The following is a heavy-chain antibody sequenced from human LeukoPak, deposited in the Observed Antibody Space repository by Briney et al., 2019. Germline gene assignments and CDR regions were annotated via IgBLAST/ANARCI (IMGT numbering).Heavy chain of an antibody. J-gene: IGHJ4*02. CDR3: ERTYRGYYFDY. Sequence: ASVKVSCKASGYTFTSYGIGWVRQAPGQGLEWMGWISTYNGNTNYAQKLQGRVTMTTDTSTSTAYMELRSLRSDDTAVYYCERTYRGYYFDYWGQGTLVTVSS. CDR2: ISTYNGNT. CDR1: GYTFTSYG. V-gene: IGHV1-18*01. D-gene: IGHD1-26*01.